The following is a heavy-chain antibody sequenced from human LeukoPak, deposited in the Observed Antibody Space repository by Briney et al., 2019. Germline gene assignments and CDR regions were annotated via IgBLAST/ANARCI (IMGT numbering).Heavy chain of an antibody. J-gene: IGHJ1*01. V-gene: IGHV3-74*01. CDR1: GFTFSRYW. Sequence: GGSLRLPCEASGFTFSRYWIHCVRQAPGKGLVWVSRIKSDGKTNYADSVKGRFTISRDNSKNTVSLQMDSLRAEDTGVYYCARAPSEVGGYYPEYFRHWGQGTLVTVSS. CDR2: IKSDGKT. D-gene: IGHD3-22*01. CDR3: ARAPSEVGGYYPEYFRH.